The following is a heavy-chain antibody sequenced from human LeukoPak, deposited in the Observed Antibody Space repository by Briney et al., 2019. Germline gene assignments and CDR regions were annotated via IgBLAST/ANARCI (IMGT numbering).Heavy chain of an antibody. CDR1: GFTFSSHW. CDR2: INQDGSER. V-gene: IGHV3-7*01. J-gene: IGHJ3*02. D-gene: IGHD6-13*01. Sequence: GGSLRLSCAASGFTFSSHWMTWVRQAPGKGLDWVANINQDGSERYYVDSVKGRFTISRDNAKNSLYLQMNSLRAEDTAVYYCARDSEYSSSFAFDIWGQGTMVTVSS. CDR3: ARDSEYSSSFAFDI.